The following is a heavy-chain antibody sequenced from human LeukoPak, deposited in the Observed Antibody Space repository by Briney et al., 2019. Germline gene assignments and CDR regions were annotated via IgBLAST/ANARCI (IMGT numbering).Heavy chain of an antibody. V-gene: IGHV1-69*05. Sequence: SVKVSCKASGGTFSRYAISWVRQAPGQGLEWMGSIIPIFCTANYAQKFQGRVTITTDESTSTAYMELSSLRSEDTAVYYCARETMDTAMALPIDYWGQGTLVTVSS. CDR3: ARETMDTAMALPIDY. J-gene: IGHJ4*02. CDR1: GGTFSRYA. CDR2: IIPIFCTA. D-gene: IGHD5-18*01.